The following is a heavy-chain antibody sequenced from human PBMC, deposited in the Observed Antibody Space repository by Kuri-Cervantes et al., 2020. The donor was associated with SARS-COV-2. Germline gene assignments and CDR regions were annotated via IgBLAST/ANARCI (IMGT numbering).Heavy chain of an antibody. V-gene: IGHV4-34*01. Sequence: SETLSLTCAVYGGSFSGYYWSWIRQPLGKGLERIGEINHSGSTNYNPSLKSRVTISVDTSKNQFSLKLSSVTAADTAVYYCARVGDYYGSGSVDYWGQGTLVTVSS. CDR1: GGSFSGYY. D-gene: IGHD3-10*01. CDR2: INHSGST. CDR3: ARVGDYYGSGSVDY. J-gene: IGHJ4*02.